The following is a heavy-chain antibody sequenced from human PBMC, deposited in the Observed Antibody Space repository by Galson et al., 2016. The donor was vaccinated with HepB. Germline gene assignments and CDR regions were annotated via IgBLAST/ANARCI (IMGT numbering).Heavy chain of an antibody. CDR2: ISWNGGRI. Sequence: SLRLSCAASGFTFDDYAMHWARQIPGKGLQWVSGISWNGGRIGYADTVKGRFSISRDNAKTSLYMQMNSLRPKDTVLYYCAKEGAGVGSTSWTDYYYSGLDVWGQGTTVTVSS. J-gene: IGHJ6*02. V-gene: IGHV3-9*01. CDR3: AKEGAGVGSTSWTDYYYSGLDV. D-gene: IGHD3/OR15-3a*01. CDR1: GFTFDDYA.